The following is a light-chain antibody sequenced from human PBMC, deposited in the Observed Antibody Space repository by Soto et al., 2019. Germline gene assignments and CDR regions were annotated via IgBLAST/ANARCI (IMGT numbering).Light chain of an antibody. CDR1: SSNIGSNY. J-gene: IGLJ7*01. CDR3: AAWDDSLSGPV. V-gene: IGLV1-47*01. CDR2: RNN. Sequence: QSVLTQPPSASGTPGQRVTISCSGSSSNIGSNYVYWYQQLPGTAPKLLIYRNNQRPSEVPGRFSGSKSGTSASLAISGLRSEDEADYYCAAWDDSLSGPVFGGGTQLTVL.